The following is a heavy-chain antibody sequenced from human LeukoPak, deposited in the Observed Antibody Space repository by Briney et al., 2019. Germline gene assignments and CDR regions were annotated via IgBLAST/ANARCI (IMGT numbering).Heavy chain of an antibody. CDR3: AKIGDGTFDI. D-gene: IGHD3-10*01. Sequence: GGSLRLSCAASGFPFSSYPMGGVRQAPGKGLEWVSSISGSGGSTYYADSVKGRFTISRDNSKNTLYLQMNSLRAEDTAVYYCAKIGDGTFDIWGQGTMVTVSS. V-gene: IGHV3-23*01. CDR2: ISGSGGST. CDR1: GFPFSSYP. J-gene: IGHJ3*02.